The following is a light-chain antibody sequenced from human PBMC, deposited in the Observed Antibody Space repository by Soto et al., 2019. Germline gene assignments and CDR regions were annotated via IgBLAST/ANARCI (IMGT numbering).Light chain of an antibody. J-gene: IGKJ1*01. CDR3: QQYAGSPWT. Sequence: EKVMTQSPATLSVSLGERATLSCRASQSVARNLAWYQQKPGQAPRLLIYAASTRATGIPARFSGSGSGTDFTLTISSLEPEDFAVYYCQQYAGSPWTFGQGTKVDI. CDR2: AAS. CDR1: QSVARN. V-gene: IGKV3-15*01.